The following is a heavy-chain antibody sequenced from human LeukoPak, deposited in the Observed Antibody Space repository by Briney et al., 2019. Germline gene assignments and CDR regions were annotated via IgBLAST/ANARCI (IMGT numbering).Heavy chain of an antibody. CDR2: INHSGST. Sequence: SETLSLTCTVSGGSITSYYWSWIRQPPGKGLEWIGEINHSGSTNYNPSLKSRVTISVDTSKNQFSLKLSSVTAADTAVYYCARGPHTGVNYYDSSGYYYWGQGTLVTVSS. D-gene: IGHD3-22*01. CDR3: ARGPHTGVNYYDSSGYYY. CDR1: GGSITSYY. V-gene: IGHV4-34*01. J-gene: IGHJ4*02.